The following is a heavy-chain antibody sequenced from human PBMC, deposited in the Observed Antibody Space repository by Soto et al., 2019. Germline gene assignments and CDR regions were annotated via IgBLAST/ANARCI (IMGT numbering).Heavy chain of an antibody. CDR3: ARGPNLYSYYYYYMDV. Sequence: PSETLSLTCAVYGGSFSGYYWSWIRQPPGKGLEWIGEINHSGSTNYNPSLKSRVTISVDTSKNQFSLKLSSVTAADTAVYYCARGPNLYSYYYYYMDVWGKGTTVTVSS. D-gene: IGHD3-16*02. J-gene: IGHJ6*03. V-gene: IGHV4-34*01. CDR1: GGSFSGYY. CDR2: INHSGST.